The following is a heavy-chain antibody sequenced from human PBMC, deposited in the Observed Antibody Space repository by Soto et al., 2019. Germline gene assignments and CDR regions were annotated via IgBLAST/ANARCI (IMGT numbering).Heavy chain of an antibody. V-gene: IGHV3-21*01. Sequence: EVQLVESGGGLVKPGGSLRLSCAASGFTFSSYSMNWVRQAPGKGLEWVSSISSSSSYIYYADSVKGRFTISRDNAKNSLCLQMNSLRAEDTALYYCARDRDYDFWSCWGWYFDLRGRGTLIAVSS. CDR3: ARDRDYDFWSCWGWYFDL. D-gene: IGHD3-3*01. J-gene: IGHJ2*01. CDR2: ISSSSSYI. CDR1: GFTFSSYS.